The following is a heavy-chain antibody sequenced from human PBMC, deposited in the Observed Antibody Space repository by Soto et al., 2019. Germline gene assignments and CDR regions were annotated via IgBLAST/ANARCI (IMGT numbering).Heavy chain of an antibody. Sequence: TLSLTCAVSGYSISSGYYWGWIRQPPGKGLEWIGSIYHSGSTYYNPSLKSRVTISVDTSKNQFSLKLSSVTAADTAVYYCARDFDSLGSYSWGQGTLVTVSS. J-gene: IGHJ4*02. CDR3: ARDFDSLGSYS. D-gene: IGHD1-26*01. CDR2: IYHSGST. CDR1: GYSISSGYY. V-gene: IGHV4-38-2*02.